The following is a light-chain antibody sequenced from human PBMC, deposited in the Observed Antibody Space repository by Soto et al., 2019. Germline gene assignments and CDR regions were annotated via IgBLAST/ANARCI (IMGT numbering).Light chain of an antibody. CDR3: SSYTSSSTS. CDR2: DVS. V-gene: IGLV2-14*01. J-gene: IGLJ3*02. Sequence: QSALTQPASVSGSPGQSITISCTGTSSDVGGYNYVSWYQQHPGKAPKLMIYDVSNRPSGVSNRFSGSKSGNTASLTISGLQAEDEADYYFSSYTSSSTSFGGGTKLTVL. CDR1: SSDVGGYNY.